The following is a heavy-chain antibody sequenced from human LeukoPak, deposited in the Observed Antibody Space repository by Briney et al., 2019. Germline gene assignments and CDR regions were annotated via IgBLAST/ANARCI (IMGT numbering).Heavy chain of an antibody. D-gene: IGHD3-22*01. CDR1: GFTFSSYS. V-gene: IGHV3-21*01. CDR2: ISSSSSYI. J-gene: IGHJ4*02. CDR3: ASGPHYDSSGAFDY. Sequence: GGSLRLSCAASGFTFSSYSMNWVRQAPGKGLEWVSSISSSSSYIYYADSVKGRFTISRDNAKNSLYLQTNSLRAEDTAVYYCASGPHYDSSGAFDYWGQGTLVTVSS.